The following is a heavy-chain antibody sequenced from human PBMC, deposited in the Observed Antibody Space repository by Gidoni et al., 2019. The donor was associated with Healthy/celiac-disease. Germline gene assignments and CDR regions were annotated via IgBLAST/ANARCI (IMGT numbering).Heavy chain of an antibody. V-gene: IGHV3-30*18. Sequence: QLQLVESGGGVVQPGRSLRLSCAAYGFTFSTHGMHWVVQAPGKGLEWVAGISYDRSNKYYADSVKVRFTSARDNSKNTLYLQMNSLRAEDTAVYYCAKRESYSSSWYVGPGGYYYGMDVWGQGTTVTVSS. CDR2: ISYDRSNK. CDR3: AKRESYSSSWYVGPGGYYYGMDV. D-gene: IGHD6-13*01. J-gene: IGHJ6*02. CDR1: GFTFSTHG.